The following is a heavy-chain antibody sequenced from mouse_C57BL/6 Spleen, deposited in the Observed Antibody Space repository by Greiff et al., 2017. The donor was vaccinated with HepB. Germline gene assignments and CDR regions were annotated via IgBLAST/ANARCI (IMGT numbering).Heavy chain of an antibody. CDR3: AREGYYDYDDY. CDR2: ISYDGSN. D-gene: IGHD2-4*01. V-gene: IGHV3-6*01. J-gene: IGHJ2*01. CDR1: GYSITSGYY. Sequence: EVQLVESGPGLVKPSQSLSLTCSVTGYSITSGYYWNWIRQFPGNNLEWMGYISYDGSNNYNPSLKNRISITRETSKNQFFLKLNSVTTEDTATYYCAREGYYDYDDYWGQGTTLTVSS.